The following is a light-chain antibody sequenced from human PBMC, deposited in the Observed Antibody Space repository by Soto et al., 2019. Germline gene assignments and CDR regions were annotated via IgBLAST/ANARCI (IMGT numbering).Light chain of an antibody. CDR1: QSLGGS. CDR2: KAS. J-gene: IGKJ1*01. V-gene: IGKV1-5*03. CDR3: QQYDSFPWT. Sequence: DIQMTQSPSTLSASVGDRVSITCRATQSLGGSLAWFQQKPGKAPKLLIFKASNLDIGVPSRFSGSGSGTEFTLTITGLQTDDFATYSCQQYDSFPWTFGQGTKVEIK.